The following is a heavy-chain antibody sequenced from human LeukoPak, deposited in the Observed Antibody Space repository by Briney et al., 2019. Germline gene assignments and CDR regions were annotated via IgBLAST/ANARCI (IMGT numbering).Heavy chain of an antibody. Sequence: GGSLRLSCAASGFTFRSYAMTWVRQTPGKGLEWVSSISGNSGSTYYADSVKGRFTISRDNSRDTLYLLMNSLRAEDTAVYYCATRSGYSSSWYPQWGQGTLVTVSS. J-gene: IGHJ4*02. CDR2: ISGNSGST. D-gene: IGHD6-13*01. CDR3: ATRSGYSSSWYPQ. V-gene: IGHV3-23*01. CDR1: GFTFRSYA.